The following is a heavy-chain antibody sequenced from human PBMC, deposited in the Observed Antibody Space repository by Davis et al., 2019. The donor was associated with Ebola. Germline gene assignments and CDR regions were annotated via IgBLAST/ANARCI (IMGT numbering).Heavy chain of an antibody. V-gene: IGHV1-24*01. CDR1: GHTLTELS. CDR3: ATYRWGGDLDY. D-gene: IGHD3-16*01. CDR2: FDPEQTET. J-gene: IGHJ4*02. Sequence: ASVKVSCKVSGHTLTELSMHWVRQAPGKGLEWMGGFDPEQTETIYAQRFKGRVTMSEDTSTDTAYMELSSLQSDDTAVYYCATYRWGGDLDYWGQGTLVTVAS.